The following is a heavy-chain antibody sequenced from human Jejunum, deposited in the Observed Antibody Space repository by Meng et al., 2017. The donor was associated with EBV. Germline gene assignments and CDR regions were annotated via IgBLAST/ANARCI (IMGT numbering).Heavy chain of an antibody. J-gene: IGHJ5*02. CDR1: DFTFDEYS. CDR2: ISGNSGHI. CDR3: AAGTTTTTKYNWLDP. D-gene: IGHD1-1*01. V-gene: IGHV3-21*01. Sequence: GQLLESGGGLVQPGXSLRLSGVGSDFTFDEYSMNWVRQAPGKGLEWVSSISGNSGHIDYADSLKGRFTISRDNAKKSLFLQMDSLRVDDTAVYYCAAGTTTTTKYNWLDPWGLGTLVTVSS.